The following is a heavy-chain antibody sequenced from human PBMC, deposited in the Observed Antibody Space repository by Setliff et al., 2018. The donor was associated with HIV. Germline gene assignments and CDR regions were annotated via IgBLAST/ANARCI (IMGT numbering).Heavy chain of an antibody. D-gene: IGHD3-22*01. CDR1: GGSISTYF. CDR2: IYYTGST. Sequence: SETLSLTCTVSGGSISTYFWSWVRQTPGKGLEWIGYIYYTGSTSYNPSFRSRVTISVDTSKNQLSLSVTSVTAADTAVYYCARRGGPDYYDYPYFDSWGQGTLVTVSS. J-gene: IGHJ4*02. CDR3: ARRGGPDYYDYPYFDS. V-gene: IGHV4-59*12.